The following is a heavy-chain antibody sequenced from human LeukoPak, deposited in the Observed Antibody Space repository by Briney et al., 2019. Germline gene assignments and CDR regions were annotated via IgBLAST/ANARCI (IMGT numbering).Heavy chain of an antibody. D-gene: IGHD2-21*02. CDR1: GFTFAYYG. CDR3: ARGGDSWEEGPPETFDH. J-gene: IGHJ4*02. CDR2: ISSASNNI. Sequence: PGGSLRLSCGVFGFTFAYYGMNWVRQAPGKGLEWPSYISSASNNIYYADSVKGRFTISRDNAKNSLYLQMNSLRAEDTAVYYCARGGDSWEEGPPETFDHWGQGTLVTV. V-gene: IGHV3-48*04.